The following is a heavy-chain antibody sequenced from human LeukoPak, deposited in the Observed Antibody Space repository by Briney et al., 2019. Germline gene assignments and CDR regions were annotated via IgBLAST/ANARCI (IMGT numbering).Heavy chain of an antibody. CDR3: ARGGDSSGYYGHH. CDR1: GGSISSSSYY. D-gene: IGHD3-22*01. Sequence: SETLSLTCTVSGGSISSSSYYWGWIRQPPGKGLEWIGSIYYSGSTYYNPSLKSRVTISVDTSKNQFSLKLSSVTAADTAVYYCARGGDSSGYYGHHWGQGTLVTVSS. J-gene: IGHJ5*02. V-gene: IGHV4-39*07. CDR2: IYYSGST.